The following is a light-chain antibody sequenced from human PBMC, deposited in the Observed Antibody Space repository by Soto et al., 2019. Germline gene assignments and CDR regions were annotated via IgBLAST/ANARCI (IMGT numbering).Light chain of an antibody. J-gene: IGKJ5*01. CDR3: QLPKNYPIS. CDR2: AAS. Sequence: IQLTQYPSSLSASVGDRVTFTCRASDDISSYLAWYQQKPGTAPKLLIYAASALHSGVPSRFSGSGSGTDFTLTISSLQPEDFAIYFCQLPKNYPISFGHGTRLEV. V-gene: IGKV1-9*01. CDR1: DDISSY.